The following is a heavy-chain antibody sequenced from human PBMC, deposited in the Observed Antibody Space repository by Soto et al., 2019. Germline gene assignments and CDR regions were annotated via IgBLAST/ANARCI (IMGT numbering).Heavy chain of an antibody. Sequence: GGSLRLSCVVSGFTFSDHYMNWVRQAPGKGLQWVAYISSRSSEINYADPVKGRFTISRDNAKNSVFLHMTSLTVEDTGVYFCARGDGAVGAAIDIWGQGTLVTVSS. V-gene: IGHV3-11*06. CDR2: ISSRSSEI. CDR3: ARGDGAVGAAIDI. D-gene: IGHD2-15*01. J-gene: IGHJ4*02. CDR1: GFTFSDHY.